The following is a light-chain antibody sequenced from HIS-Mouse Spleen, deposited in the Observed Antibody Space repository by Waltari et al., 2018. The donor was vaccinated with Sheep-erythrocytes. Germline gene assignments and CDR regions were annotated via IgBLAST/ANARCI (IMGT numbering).Light chain of an antibody. CDR1: KLGDKY. CDR3: QAWDSSTVV. Sequence: SYELTQPPSVSVSPGQTASITCSGDKLGDKYACWYQQKPGHSPVLVIYQDSKRPSGIPERFSGSNAGNTATLCISGTPAMDEADYYCQAWDSSTVVFGGGTKLTVL. J-gene: IGLJ2*01. V-gene: IGLV3-1*01. CDR2: QDS.